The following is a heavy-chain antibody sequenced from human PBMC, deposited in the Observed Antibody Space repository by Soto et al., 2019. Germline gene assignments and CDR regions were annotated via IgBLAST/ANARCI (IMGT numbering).Heavy chain of an antibody. CDR3: PKDRMGAGLRGYFDY. V-gene: IGHV3-30*18. Sequence: QVQLVESGGGVVQPGKSLRLSCAGSGFTFSSYGMDWVRQAPGKGLEWVAVISYDGSNKYYADSVKGRFTISRDNSKNTLYLQMSSLRADYTAVSYCPKDRMGAGLRGYFDYWGQGTLVTVSS. J-gene: IGHJ4*02. D-gene: IGHD3-10*01. CDR2: ISYDGSNK. CDR1: GFTFSSYG.